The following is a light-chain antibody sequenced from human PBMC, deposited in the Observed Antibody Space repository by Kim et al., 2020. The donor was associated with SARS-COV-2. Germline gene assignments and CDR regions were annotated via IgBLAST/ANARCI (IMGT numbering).Light chain of an antibody. J-gene: IGLJ1*01. CDR2: EVT. V-gene: IGLV2-8*01. CDR3: GSYVGNNNCV. Sequence: GQSVTFSRSGTSSAVGGYNYVHWYQHHPGKAPKLMIYEVTTRPSGVPARFSGSKSGTTAPLTVSGIQAEDEADYYCGSYVGNNNCVFGTGTKVTVL. CDR1: SSAVGGYNY.